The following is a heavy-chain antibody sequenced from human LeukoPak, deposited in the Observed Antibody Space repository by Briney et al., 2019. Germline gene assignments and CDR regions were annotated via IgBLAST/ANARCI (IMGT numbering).Heavy chain of an antibody. CDR2: IYTSGST. D-gene: IGHD1-26*01. CDR1: GGSISSGSYY. J-gene: IGHJ4*02. CDR3: ARSSGMWELLYY. V-gene: IGHV4-61*02. Sequence: SETLSLTCTVSGGSISSGSYYWSWIRQPAGKGLEWIGRIYTSGSTNYNPSLKSRVTISVDTSKNQFSLKLSSVTAADTAVYYCARSSGMWELLYYWGQGTLVTVSS.